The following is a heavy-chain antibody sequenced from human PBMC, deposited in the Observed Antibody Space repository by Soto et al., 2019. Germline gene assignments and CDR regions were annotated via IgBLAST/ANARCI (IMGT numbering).Heavy chain of an antibody. CDR1: GASMNSYH. CDR3: ARDQGVAAAGITWFDP. V-gene: IGHV4-4*07. D-gene: IGHD6-13*01. CDR2: IHSSEST. J-gene: IGHJ5*02. Sequence: SETLSLTCTVSGASMNSYHWSWIRQPAGKGLEWIGHIHSSESTNYNPSLKSRVTMSVDTSKNQFSLRLMSLTAADTAVYYCARDQGVAAAGITWFDPWGQGSLVTVSS.